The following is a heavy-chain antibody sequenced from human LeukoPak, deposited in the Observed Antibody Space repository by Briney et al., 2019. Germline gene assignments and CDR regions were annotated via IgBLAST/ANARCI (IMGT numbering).Heavy chain of an antibody. D-gene: IGHD2-15*01. Sequence: GGSLRLSCEASGFKFGTYAMTWVRQAPGKGLEWVSTLSGTGGSTYYADSVKGRFTISRDNSKNTLFMQMNSQKGEDTAIYSCAKNRRVEATPVDCWGTGTMVTVSS. CDR1: GFKFGTYA. CDR3: AKNRRVEATPVDC. J-gene: IGHJ4*02. CDR2: LSGTGGST. V-gene: IGHV3-23*01.